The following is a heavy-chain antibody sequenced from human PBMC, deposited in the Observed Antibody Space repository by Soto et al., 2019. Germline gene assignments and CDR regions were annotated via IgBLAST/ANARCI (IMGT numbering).Heavy chain of an antibody. CDR2: TIPIFGTA. CDR3: ARVRSGDSSGYYYYVGYYFDY. Sequence: SVKVSCKASGGTFSSYAISWVRQAPGQGLEWMGGTIPIFGTANYAQKFQGRVTITADKSTSTAYMELSSLRSEDTAVYYCARVRSGDSSGYYYYVGYYFDYWGQGTLVTVSS. D-gene: IGHD3-22*01. V-gene: IGHV1-69*06. J-gene: IGHJ4*02. CDR1: GGTFSSYA.